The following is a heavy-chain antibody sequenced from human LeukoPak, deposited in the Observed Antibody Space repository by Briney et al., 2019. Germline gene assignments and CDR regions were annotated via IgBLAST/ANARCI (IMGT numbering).Heavy chain of an antibody. Sequence: PGGSLRLSCAASGFTFRNYRMNWVRQAPGKGLEWVANIKPDGSEKRYVDSVKGRFTTSRDNAKNSLYLQMNSLRAEDTAVYYCARVVGTDEGAYYWGQGSLVTVSS. CDR2: IKPDGSEK. V-gene: IGHV3-7*04. D-gene: IGHD1-7*01. CDR1: GFTFRNYR. J-gene: IGHJ4*02. CDR3: ARVVGTDEGAYY.